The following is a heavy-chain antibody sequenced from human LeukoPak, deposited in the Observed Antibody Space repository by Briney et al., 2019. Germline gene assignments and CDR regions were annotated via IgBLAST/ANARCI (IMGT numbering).Heavy chain of an antibody. J-gene: IGHJ4*02. CDR1: GFTFSSYE. Sequence: GGSLRLSCAASGFTFSSYEMNWVRQAPGKGLEWVSYISSSGSTIYYADSVKGRFTISRDNAKNSLYLQMKSLRAEDTAVYYCASAIPTYPFDYWGQGTLVTVSS. CDR2: ISSSGSTI. V-gene: IGHV3-48*03. D-gene: IGHD2-2*02. CDR3: ASAIPTYPFDY.